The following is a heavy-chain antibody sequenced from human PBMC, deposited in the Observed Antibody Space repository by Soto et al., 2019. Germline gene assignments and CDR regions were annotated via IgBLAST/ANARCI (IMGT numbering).Heavy chain of an antibody. V-gene: IGHV3-43*01. CDR1: GFTFDDYT. J-gene: IGHJ4*02. CDR3: AKGGSSYYFDY. Sequence: EVQLVESGGVVVQPGGSLRLSCAASGFTFDDYTMHWVRQAPGKGLEWVSLISWDGGTTYYADSVKGRFTISSDNSKNSLYLQMNSLRTEDTALYYCAKGGSSYYFDYWGQGTLVTVSS. CDR2: ISWDGGTT. D-gene: IGHD2-15*01.